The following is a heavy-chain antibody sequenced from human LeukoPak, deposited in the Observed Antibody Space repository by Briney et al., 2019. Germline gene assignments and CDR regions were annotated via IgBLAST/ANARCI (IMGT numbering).Heavy chain of an antibody. CDR1: GGSISTYY. CDR3: ARADYYDSSGYYVKFDY. J-gene: IGHJ4*02. D-gene: IGHD3-22*01. Sequence: SETLFLTCTVSGGSISTYYWSWIRQSPGKGLEWIGYIYYSGNTNYNPSLKSRVTMSLDTSENQFSLKLSSVTAADTAVYYCARADYYDSSGYYVKFDYWGQGTLVTVSS. CDR2: IYYSGNT. V-gene: IGHV4-59*01.